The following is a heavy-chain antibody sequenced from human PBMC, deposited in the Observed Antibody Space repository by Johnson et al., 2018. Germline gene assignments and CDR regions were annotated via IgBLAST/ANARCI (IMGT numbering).Heavy chain of an antibody. D-gene: IGHD3-22*01. CDR2: IYSGGST. J-gene: IGHJ6*02. Sequence: EVQLVETGGGVVQPGGSLRLSCAVSGFTVSSTYMSWVRQAPGKGLEWISLIYSGGSTYYADSVKGRFTTSRDFSKNTLSLQVHGLRADDTAVYYCATRRNYDVPSGYHCYYSGRDVWGQGTTVTVS. CDR3: ATRRNYDVPSGYHCYYSGRDV. CDR1: GFTVSSTY. V-gene: IGHV3-53*02.